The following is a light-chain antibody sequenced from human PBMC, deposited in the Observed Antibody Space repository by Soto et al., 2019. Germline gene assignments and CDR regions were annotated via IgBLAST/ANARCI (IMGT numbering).Light chain of an antibody. J-gene: IGLJ1*01. V-gene: IGLV1-40*01. CDR3: QSSDSSLSGYV. CDR2: GNS. Sequence: QAVVTQPPSVSGAPGQRVTISCTGSSSNIGAGYDVHWYQQLPGTAPKLLIYGNSNRPSGVPDRFCGSKSGTSASLAITGLQAEDEAEYYCQSSDSSLSGYVFGTGTKLTVL. CDR1: SSNIGAGYD.